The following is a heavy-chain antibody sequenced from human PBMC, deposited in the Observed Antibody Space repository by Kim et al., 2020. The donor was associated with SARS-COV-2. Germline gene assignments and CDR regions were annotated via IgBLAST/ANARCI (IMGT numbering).Heavy chain of an antibody. J-gene: IGHJ4*02. V-gene: IGHV4-39*07. CDR1: GGSISSSSYY. CDR3: ARAQVMSSGWSYYFDY. CDR2: IYYSGST. Sequence: SETLSLTCTVSGGSISSSSYYWGWIRQPPGKGLDWIGSIYYSGSTYYNPSLKSRVTISVDTSKNQFSLKLSSVTAADTAVYYCARAQVMSSGWSYYFDYWGQGTLVTVSS. D-gene: IGHD6-19*01.